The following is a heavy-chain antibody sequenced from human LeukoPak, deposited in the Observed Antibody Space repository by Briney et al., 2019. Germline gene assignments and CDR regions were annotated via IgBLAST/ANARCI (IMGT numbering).Heavy chain of an antibody. CDR1: GGSISSYY. CDR2: IYYSGST. Sequence: SETLSLTCTVSGGSISSYYWSWIRQPPGKGLEWIGYIYYSGSTNYNPTLKSRVTISVDTSKNQFSLKLSSVTAADTAVYYCARVPPYYYDSSGYNPEPRYWYFDLWGRGTLVTVPS. J-gene: IGHJ2*01. D-gene: IGHD3-22*01. CDR3: ARVPPYYYDSSGYNPEPRYWYFDL. V-gene: IGHV4-59*01.